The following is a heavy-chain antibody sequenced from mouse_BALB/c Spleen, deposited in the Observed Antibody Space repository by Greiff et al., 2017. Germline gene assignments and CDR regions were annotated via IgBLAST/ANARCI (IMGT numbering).Heavy chain of an antibody. J-gene: IGHJ2*01. CDR1: GFAFSSYD. V-gene: IGHV5-9-4*01. CDR2: ISSGGSYT. Sequence: EVKLVESGGGLVKPGGSLKLSCAASGFAFSSYDMSWVRQTPEKRLEWVAYISSGGSYTYYPDTVTGRFTISRDNAKNTLYLEMSSLRSEDTAMYYCARGFDYDGVDYWGQGTTLTVSS. D-gene: IGHD2-4*01. CDR3: ARGFDYDGVDY.